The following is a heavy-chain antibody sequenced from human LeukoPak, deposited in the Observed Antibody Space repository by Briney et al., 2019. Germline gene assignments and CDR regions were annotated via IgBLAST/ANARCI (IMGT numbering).Heavy chain of an antibody. J-gene: IGHJ4*02. D-gene: IGHD6-19*01. CDR1: GFTFSSYA. CDR2: XXYDGSNK. Sequence: GGSLRLSCAASGFTFSSYAMHWVRQAPGKGLXXXXXXXYDGSNKYYADSVKGRFTISRDNSKNTLYLQMNSLRAEDTAVYYCARALSSGNPRHPKYYFDYWGQGTLVAVSS. CDR3: ARALSSGNPRHPKYYFDY. V-gene: IGHV3-30-3*01.